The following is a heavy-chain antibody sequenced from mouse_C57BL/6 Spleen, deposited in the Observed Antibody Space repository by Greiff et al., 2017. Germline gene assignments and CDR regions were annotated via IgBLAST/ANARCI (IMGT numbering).Heavy chain of an antibody. D-gene: IGHD1-1*02. Sequence: QVQLQQSGAELVRPGASVTLSCKASGYTFTDYEMHWVKQTPVHGLEWIGAIDPETGGTAYNQKFKGKAILTADKSSSTAYMELRSLTSEDSAVYYCTREAGGPLAYWGQGTLVPVSA. CDR3: TREAGGPLAY. J-gene: IGHJ3*01. CDR1: GYTFTDYE. V-gene: IGHV1-15*01. CDR2: IDPETGGT.